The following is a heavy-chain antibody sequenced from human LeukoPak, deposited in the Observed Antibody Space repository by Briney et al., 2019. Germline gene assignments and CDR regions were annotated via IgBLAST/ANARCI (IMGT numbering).Heavy chain of an antibody. Sequence: PGGSLRLSCAASGFTFSSYAMSWVRQAPGKGLEWFSAISGSGGSTYYADSVKGRFTISRDNSKNTLYLQMNSLRAEDTAVYYCAKDPTSYGDPWNYWGQGTLVTVSS. V-gene: IGHV3-23*01. D-gene: IGHD4-17*01. CDR1: GFTFSSYA. J-gene: IGHJ4*02. CDR2: ISGSGGST. CDR3: AKDPTSYGDPWNY.